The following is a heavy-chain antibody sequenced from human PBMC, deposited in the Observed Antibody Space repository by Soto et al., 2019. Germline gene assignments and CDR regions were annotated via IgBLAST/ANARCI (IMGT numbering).Heavy chain of an antibody. CDR1: GLTFSRHG. CDR3: AVVDGRSNDLDY. Sequence: QVQLVESGGGVVQPGTSLRLSCAASGLTFSRHGMHWVRQGPGKGLEWVALIRYDGSEKYYADSVKGRFSNSKDNTKHTLYLQMESLRAEDTAVYYCAVVDGRSNDLDYWGQGTLVTVSS. CDR2: IRYDGSEK. D-gene: IGHD4-4*01. V-gene: IGHV3-33*03. J-gene: IGHJ4*02.